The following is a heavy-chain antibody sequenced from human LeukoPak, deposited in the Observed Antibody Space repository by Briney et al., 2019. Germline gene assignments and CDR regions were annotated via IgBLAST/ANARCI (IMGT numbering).Heavy chain of an antibody. CDR1: GFTFTSYT. D-gene: IGHD3-10*01. J-gene: IGHJ4*02. CDR2: ISYDGRKT. V-gene: IGHV3-30*04. Sequence: VRSLRLSCAASGFTFTSYTIHWVRQAPGKGLEWVALISYDGRKTFYADSVKGRFTISRDNSKNTVFVHMNSLRAEDTAVYYCARDYHFGSGSLDFWGQGTLVTVSS. CDR3: ARDYHFGSGSLDF.